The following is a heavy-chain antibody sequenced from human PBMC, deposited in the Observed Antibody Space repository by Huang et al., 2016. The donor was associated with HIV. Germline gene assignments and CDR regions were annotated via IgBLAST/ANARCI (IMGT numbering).Heavy chain of an antibody. Sequence: QVQLQESGPGLLKPSETLSLNCIVSGDSVSSGSYYWSWIRQPPGKGLEWIGYFHYSGSTSYTPSLKSRVTISIDTSKNQFALKLTSVTAADTAVYYCARGWDAYFQHWGQGSLVIVSS. J-gene: IGHJ1*01. V-gene: IGHV4-61*01. CDR1: GDSVSSGSYY. CDR3: ARGWDAYFQH. D-gene: IGHD1-26*01. CDR2: FHYSGST.